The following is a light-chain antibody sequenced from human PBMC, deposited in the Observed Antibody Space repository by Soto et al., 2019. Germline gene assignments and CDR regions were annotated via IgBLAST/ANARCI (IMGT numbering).Light chain of an antibody. Sequence: EIVMTQSPATLSVSPGERATLSCRASQTVGNNVAWYQHKPGQAPGLLVYGASTRATGIPARFSGSGSGTEFTLTINSLQSEDSAVYCCQQYNDWHFTFGPGTKVEIK. CDR3: QQYNDWHFT. V-gene: IGKV3-15*01. CDR1: QTVGNN. J-gene: IGKJ3*01. CDR2: GAS.